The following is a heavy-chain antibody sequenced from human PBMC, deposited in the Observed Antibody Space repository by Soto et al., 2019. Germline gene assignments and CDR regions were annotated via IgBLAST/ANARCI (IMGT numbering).Heavy chain of an antibody. J-gene: IGHJ4*02. CDR1: GFSLTTSAVA. CDR2: VYGSDDK. V-gene: IGHV2-5*04. CDR3: VRRYDPSYFDY. D-gene: IGHD1-1*01. Sequence: QITLQESGHTLVKPTQTLTLTCTFSGFSLTTSAVAVGWTRQPPGRALEWLALVYGSDDKFYSPSLRRRLTSTKDNSNNQVVLTLTNMDPVDTGTYFCVRRYDPSYFDYWGQGTLVTVFS.